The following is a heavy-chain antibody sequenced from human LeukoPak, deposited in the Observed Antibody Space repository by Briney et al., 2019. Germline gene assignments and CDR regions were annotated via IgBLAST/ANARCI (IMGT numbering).Heavy chain of an antibody. J-gene: IGHJ4*02. CDR3: ARRGGFYCAGGRCAHYYFDY. V-gene: IGHV4-59*08. CDR2: IYYNGTT. D-gene: IGHD2-15*01. Sequence: SETLSLTCTVSGGPIISYYWSWIRQAPGKGPEWIGFIYYNGTTLYNPSLKSRVTISVDTSKKQFSPRLSSVTAADTAVYYCARRGGFYCAGGRCAHYYFDYWGRGTLVTVSS. CDR1: GGPIISYY.